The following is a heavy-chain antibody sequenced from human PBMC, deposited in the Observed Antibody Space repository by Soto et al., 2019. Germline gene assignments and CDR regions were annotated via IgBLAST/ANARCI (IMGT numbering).Heavy chain of an antibody. CDR2: LSGTADSA. Sequence: EVQLLESGGGLVQPGGSLRLSCAASGFTLSSFAMSWVRQAPGKGLGWVSALSGTADSADYANSVKGRFTISRDDSKTTLYLQMSIRVAEETAVYYCAKANVDYGSGNFSYWGQGTLVTVSS. D-gene: IGHD3-10*01. V-gene: IGHV3-23*01. CDR1: GFTLSSFA. CDR3: AKANVDYGSGNFSY. J-gene: IGHJ4*02.